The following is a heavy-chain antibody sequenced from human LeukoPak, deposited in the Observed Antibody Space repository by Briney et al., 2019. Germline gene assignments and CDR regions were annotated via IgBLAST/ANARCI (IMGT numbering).Heavy chain of an antibody. V-gene: IGHV4-59*08. CDR2: IYYSGST. Sequence: PSETLSLTCAVYGGSFSGYYWSWIRQPPGKGLEWIGYIYYSGSTSYNPSLKSRVTMSVHTSKNQFSLSLSSVTAADTAVYYCARRYCGGGSCYSSFDYWGQGTLVTVSS. J-gene: IGHJ4*02. CDR3: ARRYCGGGSCYSSFDY. D-gene: IGHD2-15*01. CDR1: GGSFSGYY.